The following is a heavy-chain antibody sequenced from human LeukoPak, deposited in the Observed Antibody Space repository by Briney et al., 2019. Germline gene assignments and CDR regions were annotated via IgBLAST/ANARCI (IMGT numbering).Heavy chain of an antibody. J-gene: IGHJ4*02. CDR3: AKDPPGYSAPEY. Sequence: PGGSLRLSCAASGVTFSSYAMNWGRQPPGKGLEWVSTIGASYGSTYYADSVKGRFTISRDNSKDTLYLQMNSLRAEATALYYCAKDPPGYSAPEYWGPGKPVTVSS. D-gene: IGHD3-9*01. V-gene: IGHV3-23*01. CDR2: IGASYGST. CDR1: GVTFSSYA.